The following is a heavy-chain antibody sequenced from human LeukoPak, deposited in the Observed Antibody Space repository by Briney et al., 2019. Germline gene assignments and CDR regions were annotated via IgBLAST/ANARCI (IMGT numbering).Heavy chain of an antibody. CDR1: GGSISSYY. CDR3: ARGRRAYTFDY. D-gene: IGHD4-11*01. CDR2: IYYSGST. Sequence: PSETLSLTCTVSGGSISSYYWSWIRQPPGKGLEWIGYIYYSGSTNYNPSLKSRVTISVDTSKNQFSLKLSSVTAADTAVYYCARGRRAYTFDYWGPGTLVTVSS. J-gene: IGHJ4*02. V-gene: IGHV4-59*01.